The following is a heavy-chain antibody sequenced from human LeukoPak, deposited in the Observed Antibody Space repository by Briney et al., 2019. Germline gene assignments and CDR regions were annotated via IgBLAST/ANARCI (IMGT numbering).Heavy chain of an antibody. V-gene: IGHV5-51*01. CDR2: IYPGDSDT. CDR3: ARQITIFGVVTGFDY. CDR1: GYSFTSYW. Sequence: PGESLKISCKGSGYSFTSYWIGWVRQMPGKGLEWMGIIYPGDSDTRYSPSFQGQVTISADKSISTACLQWSGLKASDTAMYYCARQITIFGVVTGFDYWGQGTLVTVSS. D-gene: IGHD3-3*01. J-gene: IGHJ4*02.